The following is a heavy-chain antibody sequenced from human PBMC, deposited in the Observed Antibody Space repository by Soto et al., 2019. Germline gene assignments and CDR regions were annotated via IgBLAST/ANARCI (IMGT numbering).Heavy chain of an antibody. V-gene: IGHV3-33*01. CDR1: GFTFSSYG. CDR2: IWYDGSNK. J-gene: IGHJ4*02. D-gene: IGHD6-19*01. Sequence: GGSLRLSCAASGFTFSSYGMHWVRQAPGKGLEWVAVIWYDGSNKYYADSVKGRFTISRDNSKNTLYLQMNSLRAEDTAVYYCARDTGSGWFDYWGQGTLVTVSS. CDR3: ARDTGSGWFDY.